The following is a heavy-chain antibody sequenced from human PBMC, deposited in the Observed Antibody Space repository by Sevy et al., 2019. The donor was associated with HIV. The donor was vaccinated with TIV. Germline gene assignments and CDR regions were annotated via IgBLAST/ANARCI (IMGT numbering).Heavy chain of an antibody. Sequence: ASVKVSCKASGYTFTGYYMHWVRQAPGQGLEWMGWINPNSGGTNYAQKFQGRVTMTRDTSISTAYMELSRLRSDDTAVYYCARDKVAPGIVGSGEVYYYYYGMDVWGQGTTVTVSS. D-gene: IGHD1-26*01. CDR2: INPNSGGT. CDR1: GYTFTGYY. J-gene: IGHJ6*02. CDR3: ARDKVAPGIVGSGEVYYYYYGMDV. V-gene: IGHV1-2*02.